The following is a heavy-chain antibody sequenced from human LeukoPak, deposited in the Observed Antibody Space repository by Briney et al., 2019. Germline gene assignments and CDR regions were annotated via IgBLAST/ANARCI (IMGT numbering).Heavy chain of an antibody. D-gene: IGHD1-26*01. V-gene: IGHV3-30*18. CDR2: ISYDGSNK. Sequence: GGSLRLSCAASGFTFSSYGMHWVRQAPGKGLEWVAVISYDGSNKYYADSVKGRFTISRDNFKNTLYLQMNSLRAEDTAVYYCAKDRGLSYATPYYYYGMDVWAKGPRSPSP. CDR1: GFTFSSYG. J-gene: IGHJ6*02. CDR3: AKDRGLSYATPYYYYGMDV.